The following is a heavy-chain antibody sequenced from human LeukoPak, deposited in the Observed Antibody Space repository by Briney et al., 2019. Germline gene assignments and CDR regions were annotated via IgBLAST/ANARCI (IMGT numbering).Heavy chain of an antibody. CDR2: IGYDGTDK. V-gene: IGHV3-30*02. CDR1: GFTFSYYG. D-gene: IGHD4-17*01. J-gene: IGHJ4*02. Sequence: PGGSLRLSCAASGFTFSYYGMHWVRQAPGKGLEWVTFIGYDGTDKYYADSVKGRFTISRDNSKNTLYLQMNSLRAEDTAVYCCAKPLVTTGYWGQGTLVTVSS. CDR3: AKPLVTTGY.